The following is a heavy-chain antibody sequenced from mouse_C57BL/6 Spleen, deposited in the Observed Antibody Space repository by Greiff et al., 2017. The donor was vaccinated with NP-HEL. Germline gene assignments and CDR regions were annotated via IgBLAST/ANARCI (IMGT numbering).Heavy chain of an antibody. CDR2: ILPGSGST. CDR3: ARPITTVVATSGGFDV. CDR1: GYTFTGYW. Sequence: QVQLQQSGAELMKPGASVKLSCKATGYTFTGYWIEWVKQRPGHGLEWIGEILPGSGSTNYNEKFKGKATFTADTSSNTAYMQLSSLTTEDSAIYYCARPITTVVATSGGFDVWGTGTTVTVSS. J-gene: IGHJ1*03. D-gene: IGHD1-1*01. V-gene: IGHV1-9*01.